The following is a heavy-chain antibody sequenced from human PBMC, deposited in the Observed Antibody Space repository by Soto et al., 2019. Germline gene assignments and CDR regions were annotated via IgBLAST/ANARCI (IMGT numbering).Heavy chain of an antibody. J-gene: IGHJ3*02. CDR3: AVTYYYDSSGYYVSSAFDI. V-gene: IGHV1-69*13. CDR2: IIPIFGTA. D-gene: IGHD3-22*01. Sequence: SVKVSCKASGGTFSSYAISWVRQAPGQGLEWMGGIIPIFGTANYAQKFQGRVTITADESTSTAYMELSSLRSEDTAVYYCAVTYYYDSSGYYVSSAFDIWGQGTMVTVSS. CDR1: GGTFSSYA.